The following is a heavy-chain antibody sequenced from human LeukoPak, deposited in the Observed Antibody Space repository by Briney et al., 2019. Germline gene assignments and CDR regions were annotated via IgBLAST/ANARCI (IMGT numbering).Heavy chain of an antibody. Sequence: SETLSLTCTVSGGSISSGGFYWSWIRQHPGKGLEWIGYIYYSWNTYYNPSLKSRVTISVDTSKNQFSLKLSSVTAADTAVYYCARDNGGYGHFDYWGQGTLVTVSS. CDR2: IYYSWNT. D-gene: IGHD2-8*01. CDR3: ARDNGGYGHFDY. V-gene: IGHV4-31*03. CDR1: GGSISSGGFY. J-gene: IGHJ4*02.